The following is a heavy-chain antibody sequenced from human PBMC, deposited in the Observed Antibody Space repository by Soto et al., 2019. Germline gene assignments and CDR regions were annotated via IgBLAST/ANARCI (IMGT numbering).Heavy chain of an antibody. D-gene: IGHD3-10*01. CDR1: GFTLTTYY. V-gene: IGHV3-7*03. CDR2: IKNDGSEQ. Sequence: GGSLRLSCAASGFTLTTYYMTWVRQAPGKGLEWVASIKNDGSEQYYVDSVKGRFTISRDNAKNSLYLQMNSLRAGDTALYYCSRENWFQDYWGQGTQVTVSS. CDR3: SRENWFQDY. J-gene: IGHJ4*02.